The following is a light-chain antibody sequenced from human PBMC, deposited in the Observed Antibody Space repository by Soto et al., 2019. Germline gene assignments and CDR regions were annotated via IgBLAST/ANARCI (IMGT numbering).Light chain of an antibody. J-gene: IGLJ2*01. CDR3: SSYTTSTTL. Sequence: QSVLTQPASVSGSPGQSITISCTGTSSDVGGHNFVSWYQQHPGKAPKLMIYDVSNRPSGVSNRFSGSKSGNTASLTISGLQAEDEADYYCSSYTTSTTLFGGGTKLTVL. CDR1: SSDVGGHNF. V-gene: IGLV2-14*01. CDR2: DVS.